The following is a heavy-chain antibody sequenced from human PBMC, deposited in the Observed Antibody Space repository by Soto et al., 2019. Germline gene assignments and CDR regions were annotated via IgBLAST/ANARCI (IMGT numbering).Heavy chain of an antibody. Sequence: PSETLSLTCTVSGGSISSYYWSWIRQPAGKGLEWIGRIYTSGSTNYNPSLKSRVTMSVDTSKNQFSLKLSSVTAADTAVYYCARGRALYDSSGYYGPSNFDYWGQGTLVTVSS. V-gene: IGHV4-4*07. CDR1: GGSISSYY. D-gene: IGHD3-22*01. CDR3: ARGRALYDSSGYYGPSNFDY. CDR2: IYTSGST. J-gene: IGHJ4*02.